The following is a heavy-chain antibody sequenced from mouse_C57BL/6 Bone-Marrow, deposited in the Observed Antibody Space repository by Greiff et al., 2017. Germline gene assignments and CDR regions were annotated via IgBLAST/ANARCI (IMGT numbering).Heavy chain of an antibody. D-gene: IGHD2-4*01. J-gene: IGHJ2*01. V-gene: IGHV5-12*01. CDR2: ISNGGGST. CDR3: ARHNDYGESYFDY. Sequence: EVMLVESGGGLVQPGGSLKLSCAASGFTFSDYYMYWVRQTPEKRLEWVAYISNGGGSTYYPDTVKGRFTISRDNAKNTLYLQMSRLKSEDTAMYYCARHNDYGESYFDYWGQGTTLTVSS. CDR1: GFTFSDYY.